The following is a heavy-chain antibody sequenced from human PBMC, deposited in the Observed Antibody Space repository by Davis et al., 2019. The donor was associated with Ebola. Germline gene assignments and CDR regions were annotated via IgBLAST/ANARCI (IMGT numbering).Heavy chain of an antibody. CDR2: TYYRSKWFV. CDR1: GDSVSSNTAA. V-gene: IGHV6-1*01. CDR3: ARDPPYDQGYDY. D-gene: IGHD3-22*01. J-gene: IGHJ4*02. Sequence: LQTLSLTCAISGDSVSSNTAAWNWIRQSPSRGLEWLGRTYYRSKWFVDYAVSVKSRITINSDTSKNQFSLQLSSVTPEDTVVYYCARDPPYDQGYDYWGQGILVTVSS.